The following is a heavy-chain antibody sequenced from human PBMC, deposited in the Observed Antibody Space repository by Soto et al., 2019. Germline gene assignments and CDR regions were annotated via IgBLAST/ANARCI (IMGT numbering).Heavy chain of an antibody. CDR1: GFTFSSYG. CDR2: IWYDGSNK. J-gene: IGHJ6*02. D-gene: IGHD2-15*01. V-gene: IGHV3-33*01. Sequence: QVQLVESGGGVVQPGRSLRLSCAASGFTFSSYGMHWVRQAPGKGLEWVAVIWYDGSNKYYADSVKGRFTISRDNSKNTLYLQMNSLRAEETAVYYCARGVGYCSGGSCYDSDYYYGMDVWGQGTTVTVSS. CDR3: ARGVGYCSGGSCYDSDYYYGMDV.